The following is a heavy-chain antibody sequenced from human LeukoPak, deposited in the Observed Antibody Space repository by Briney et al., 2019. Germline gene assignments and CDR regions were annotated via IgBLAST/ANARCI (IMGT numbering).Heavy chain of an antibody. Sequence: PGGSLSLSCAASGFSFNSYWMHWVRQAPGKGLVWVSRVNNDGSSTTYADSVKGRLTISRDNARNTLYLQMNSLRAEDTAVYYCARSSYPYYFDYWGQGTLVTVSS. D-gene: IGHD6-13*01. CDR3: ARSSYPYYFDY. CDR1: GFSFNSYW. CDR2: VNNDGSST. J-gene: IGHJ4*02. V-gene: IGHV3-74*01.